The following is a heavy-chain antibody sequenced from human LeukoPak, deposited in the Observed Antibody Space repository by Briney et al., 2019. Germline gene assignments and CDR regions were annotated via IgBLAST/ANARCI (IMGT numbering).Heavy chain of an antibody. CDR1: GCTLTQLS. D-gene: IGHD1-26*01. J-gene: IGHJ5*02. Sequence: ALVKVSCKVSGCTLTQLSMHWVRQAPGKGLEWMGGFDREDGETIYAQKFQGRVTMTEDTSTDTAYMELSSLRSEDTAVYYCATAGIVGAIRWFDPWGQGSLVTVSS. V-gene: IGHV1-24*01. CDR2: FDREDGET. CDR3: ATAGIVGAIRWFDP.